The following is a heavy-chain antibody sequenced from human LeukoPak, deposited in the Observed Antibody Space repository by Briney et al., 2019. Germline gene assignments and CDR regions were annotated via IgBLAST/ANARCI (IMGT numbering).Heavy chain of an antibody. CDR1: GGSLSGYY. Sequence: KPSETLSLTCAVYGGSLSGYYWSWIRQPPGKGLEWIGEINHSGITNYNPSLKSRVTISVDTSKNQFSLKLNSVTAADTAVYYCARGDRYSSSWPFDFRGQGTLVTVSS. J-gene: IGHJ4*02. CDR3: ARGDRYSSSWPFDF. D-gene: IGHD6-13*01. V-gene: IGHV4-34*01. CDR2: INHSGIT.